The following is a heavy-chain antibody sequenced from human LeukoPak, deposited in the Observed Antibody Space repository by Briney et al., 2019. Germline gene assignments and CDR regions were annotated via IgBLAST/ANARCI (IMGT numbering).Heavy chain of an antibody. CDR2: INWNGGST. CDR3: ARVGTYYDILAGYYSTYFDY. V-gene: IGHV3-20*04. Sequence: GGSLRLSCAASGFTFDDYGMSWVRQAPGKGLEWVSGINWNGGSTGYADSVKGRFTISGDNAKNSLYLQMNSLRAEDTALYYCARVGTYYDILAGYYSTYFDYWGQGTLVTVSS. J-gene: IGHJ4*02. D-gene: IGHD3-9*01. CDR1: GFTFDDYG.